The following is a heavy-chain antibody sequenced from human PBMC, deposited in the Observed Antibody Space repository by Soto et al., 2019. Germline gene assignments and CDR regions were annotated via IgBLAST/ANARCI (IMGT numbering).Heavy chain of an antibody. CDR1: GFTFSTFW. Sequence: WGSLRLSCAASGFTFSTFWRHWVRQGPGKGLVWVSRINDNGKSTSYADSVKGLFTISRANAKNTLYRQMNSMRAGDTPVYYCARVTKGLDVGGPGTTVTVSS. V-gene: IGHV3-74*01. J-gene: IGHJ6*02. CDR2: INDNGKST. CDR3: ARVTKGLDV.